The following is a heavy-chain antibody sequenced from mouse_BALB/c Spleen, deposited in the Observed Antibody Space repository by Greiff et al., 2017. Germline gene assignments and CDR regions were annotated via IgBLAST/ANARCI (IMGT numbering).Heavy chain of an antibody. J-gene: IGHJ4*01. V-gene: IGHV5-9-4*01. Sequence: EVKVVESGGGLVKPGGSLKLSCAASGFTFSSYAMSWVRQSPEKRLEWVAEISSGGSYTYYPDTVTGRFTISRDNAKNTLYLEMSSLRSEDTAMYYCARDPRGYAMDYWGQGTSVTVSS. CDR1: GFTFSSYA. CDR2: ISSGGSYT. CDR3: ARDPRGYAMDY.